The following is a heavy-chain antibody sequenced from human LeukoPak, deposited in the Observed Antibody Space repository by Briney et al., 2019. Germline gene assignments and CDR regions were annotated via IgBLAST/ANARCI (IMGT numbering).Heavy chain of an antibody. CDR3: ARDFRGFYYDSSGYQGDAFDI. V-gene: IGHV4-34*01. CDR2: INQSGST. D-gene: IGHD3-22*01. J-gene: IGHJ3*02. Sequence: ESLRLSCAASGFTVSSKYMSWVRQTPGKGLEWIGEINQSGSTNYNPSLKSRVTISVDTSKKQFSLKLSSVTAADTAVYYCARDFRGFYYDSSGYQGDAFDIWGQGTMVTVSS. CDR1: GFTVSSKY.